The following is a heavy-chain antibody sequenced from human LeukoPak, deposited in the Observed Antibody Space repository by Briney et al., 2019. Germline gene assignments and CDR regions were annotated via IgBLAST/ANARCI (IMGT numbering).Heavy chain of an antibody. Sequence: GGSLRLSCAASGFTVSSNYMSWVRQAPGKGLEWVSVIYSGGSTYYADSVKGRFTISRDNSKNTLYLQMNSLRAEDTAVYYCARDLGSIAARPVNAFDIWGQGTMVTVSS. J-gene: IGHJ3*02. V-gene: IGHV3-66*01. CDR3: ARDLGSIAARPVNAFDI. CDR1: GFTVSSNY. D-gene: IGHD6-6*01. CDR2: IYSGGST.